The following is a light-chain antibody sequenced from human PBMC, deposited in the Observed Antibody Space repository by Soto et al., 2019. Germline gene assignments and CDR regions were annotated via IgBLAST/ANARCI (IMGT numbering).Light chain of an antibody. V-gene: IGKV3-11*01. CDR1: QSVSSY. CDR2: DAS. Sequence: EIVLTQSPATLSLSPGERATLSCRASQSVSSYLAWYQHKPGQAPRLLIYDASNRAPGIPARFSGSGSGTDFTLTISSLEPEDFAVYYCQHRSNWYTFGQGTKVDIK. J-gene: IGKJ2*01. CDR3: QHRSNWYT.